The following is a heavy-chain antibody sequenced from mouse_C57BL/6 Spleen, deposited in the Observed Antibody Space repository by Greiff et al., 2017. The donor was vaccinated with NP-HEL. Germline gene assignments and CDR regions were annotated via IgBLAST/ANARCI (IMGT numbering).Heavy chain of an antibody. Sequence: EVQLVESGEGLVKPGGSLKLSCAASGFTFSSYAMSWVRQTPEKRLEWVAYISSGGDYIYYADTVKGRFTISRDNARNTLYLQMSSLKSEDTAMYYCTRALYGYDGFDYWGQGTTLTVSS. J-gene: IGHJ2*01. CDR1: GFTFSSYA. CDR2: ISSGGDYI. V-gene: IGHV5-9-1*02. D-gene: IGHD2-2*01. CDR3: TRALYGYDGFDY.